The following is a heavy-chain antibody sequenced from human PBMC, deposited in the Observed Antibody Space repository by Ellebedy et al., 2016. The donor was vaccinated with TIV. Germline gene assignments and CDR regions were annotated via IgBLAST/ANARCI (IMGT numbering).Heavy chain of an antibody. D-gene: IGHD2-21*01. V-gene: IGHV3-15*01. J-gene: IGHJ4*02. CDR2: IKGKTDGATT. Sequence: GESLKISCAASGFTFNSAWMTWVRQAPGKGLEWVGRIKGKTDGATTDYAAPVKGRFTISRDDSKNTLYLQMNSLKTEDTAMYYCTPDYSNWGQGTLVTVSS. CDR3: TPDYSN. CDR1: GFTFNSAW.